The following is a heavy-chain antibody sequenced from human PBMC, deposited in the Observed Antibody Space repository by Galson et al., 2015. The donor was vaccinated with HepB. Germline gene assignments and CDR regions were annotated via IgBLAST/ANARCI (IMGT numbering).Heavy chain of an antibody. CDR1: GYTLTELS. CDR3: ATREGGSYYDHYYYGMDV. Sequence: SVKVSCKVSGYTLTELSMHWVRQAPGKGLEWMGGFDPEDGETIYAQKFQGRVTMTEDTSTDTAYMELSSLRSEDTAVYYCATREGGSYYDHYYYGMDVWGQGTTVTVSS. V-gene: IGHV1-24*01. CDR2: FDPEDGET. D-gene: IGHD1-26*01. J-gene: IGHJ6*02.